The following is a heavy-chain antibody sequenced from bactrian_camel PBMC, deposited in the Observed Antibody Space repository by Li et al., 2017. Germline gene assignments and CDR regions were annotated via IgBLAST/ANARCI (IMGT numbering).Heavy chain of an antibody. D-gene: IGHD6*01. CDR2: ISSTGVNT. J-gene: IGHJ4*01. Sequence: HVQLVESGGGFVQPGGSLRLSCVASGFTFSNDWMFWVRQAPRKGLEWVSTISSTGVNTVYADSVKGRFTISQDVAKSTVYLQMNSLKPEDTAMYYCAADSAVVPGEELLPDLNYWGQGTQVTVS. V-gene: IGHV3S1*01. CDR3: AADSAVVPGEELLPDLNY. CDR1: GFTFSNDW.